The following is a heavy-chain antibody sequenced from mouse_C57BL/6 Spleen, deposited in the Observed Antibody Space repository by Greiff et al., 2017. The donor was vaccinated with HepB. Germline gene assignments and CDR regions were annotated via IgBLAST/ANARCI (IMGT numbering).Heavy chain of an antibody. CDR2: IRNKANGYTT. J-gene: IGHJ3*01. Sequence: EVKLVESGGGLVQPGASLRLSCAASGFTFNDYQMSWVRQAPGKAPEWLALIRNKANGYTTEYTASVKGRFTISRDNSQNILYLQMNTLRAEDSATYYCVKAVSSGSSYTWFAYWGQGTLVTVSA. V-gene: IGHV7-4*01. CDR3: VKAVSSGSSYTWFAY. CDR1: GFTFNDYQ. D-gene: IGHD1-1*01.